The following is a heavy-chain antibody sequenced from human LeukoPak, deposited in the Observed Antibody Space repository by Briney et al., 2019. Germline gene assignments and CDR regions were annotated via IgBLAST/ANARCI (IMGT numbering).Heavy chain of an antibody. CDR1: GGSFSGYY. J-gene: IGHJ4*02. V-gene: IGHV4-59*12. D-gene: IGHD7-27*01. CDR2: IYYSGST. CDR3: ARSNWGSKNFDY. Sequence: SETLSLTCAVYGGSFSGYYWSWIRQPPGKGLEWIGYIYYSGSTNYNPSLKSRVTISVDTSKNQFSLKLSSVTAADTAVYYCARSNWGSKNFDYWGQGTLVTVSS.